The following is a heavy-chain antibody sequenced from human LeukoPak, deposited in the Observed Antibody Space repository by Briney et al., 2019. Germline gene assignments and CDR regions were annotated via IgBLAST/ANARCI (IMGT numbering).Heavy chain of an antibody. J-gene: IGHJ5*02. CDR1: GFTFSSYG. CDR3: ARDSGGFDP. CDR2: IWYDGSNK. Sequence: GGSLRLSCAASGFTFSSYGMHWVRQAPGKGLEWVAVIWYDGSNKYYADSVKGRFTISRDNSKNTLYLQMNSLRAEDTAVYHCARDSGGFDPWGQGTLVTVSS. D-gene: IGHD2-15*01. V-gene: IGHV3-33*01.